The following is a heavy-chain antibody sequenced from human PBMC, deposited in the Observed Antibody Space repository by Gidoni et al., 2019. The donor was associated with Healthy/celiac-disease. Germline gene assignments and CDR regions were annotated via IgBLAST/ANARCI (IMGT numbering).Heavy chain of an antibody. CDR2: IYYTGST. J-gene: IGHJ4*02. Sequence: QVQLQESGPGLVKPSETLSLTCTVSGGSINYYYWNWIRQPPGKGLEWIGYIYYTGSTKYNPSLKSRVTISIDTSKNQFSLKLNSVTAADTAVYYCSRVEWEPPQLYYFDYWGQGALVTVSS. V-gene: IGHV4-59*01. CDR3: SRVEWEPPQLYYFDY. D-gene: IGHD1-26*01. CDR1: GGSINYYY.